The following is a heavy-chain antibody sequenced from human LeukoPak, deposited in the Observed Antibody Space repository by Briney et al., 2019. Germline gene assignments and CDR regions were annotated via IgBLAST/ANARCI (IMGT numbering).Heavy chain of an antibody. CDR2: ISSSSGSTT. CDR1: GFTFSNYE. J-gene: IGHJ4*02. V-gene: IGHV3-48*03. Sequence: GGSLRLSCAASGFTFSNYEMNWVRQAPGKGLEWVSYISSSSGSTTYYADSVKGRFTISRDNAKNSLYLQMNSLRAEDTAVYYCARDSNGWYYFDYWGQGTLVTVSS. D-gene: IGHD6-19*01. CDR3: ARDSNGWYYFDY.